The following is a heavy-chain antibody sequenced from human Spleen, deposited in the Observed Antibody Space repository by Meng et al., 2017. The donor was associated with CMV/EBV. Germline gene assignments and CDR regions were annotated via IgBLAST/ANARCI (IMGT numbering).Heavy chain of an antibody. V-gene: IGHV3-21*01. J-gene: IGHJ3*02. CDR1: GFTFRSYS. CDR3: ARARSCSTTTCPRAAFDI. D-gene: IGHD2-2*01. CDR2: ISSSSSYI. Sequence: GESLKISCAASGFTFRSYSMNWVRQAPGKGLEWVSIISSSSSYIYYADSVKGRFTISRDNAKNSLSLQMNSLRGEDTAVYYCARARSCSTTTCPRAAFDIWGQGTTVTVSS.